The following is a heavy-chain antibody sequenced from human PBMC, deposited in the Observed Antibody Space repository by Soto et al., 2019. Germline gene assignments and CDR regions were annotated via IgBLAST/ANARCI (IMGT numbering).Heavy chain of an antibody. CDR3: ARGYGRNFAY. CDR1: GGSFSGYY. J-gene: IGHJ4*02. V-gene: IGHV4-34*01. Sequence: QVQLQQWGAGLLKPSETLSLTCAVYGGSFSGYYWSWIRQPPGKGLEWIGEINHSGSTNYNPSRKSRVTISVDTSKNQFSLKLSSVTAADTAVYYCARGYGRNFAYWGQGTLVTASS. CDR2: INHSGST. D-gene: IGHD3-10*01.